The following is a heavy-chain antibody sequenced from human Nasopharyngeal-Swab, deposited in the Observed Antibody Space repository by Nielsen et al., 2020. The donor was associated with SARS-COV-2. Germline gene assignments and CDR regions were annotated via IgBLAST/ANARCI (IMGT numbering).Heavy chain of an antibody. V-gene: IGHV4-59*01. Sequence: SETLSLTCTVSGGSISSYYWSWIRQPPGQGLEWIGYIYYSGSTNYNPSLKSRVTISVDTSKNQFSLKLSSVTAADTAVYYCASSMIAETYFDYWGQGTLVTVSS. CDR1: GGSISSYY. D-gene: IGHD3-22*01. CDR3: ASSMIAETYFDY. J-gene: IGHJ4*02. CDR2: IYYSGST.